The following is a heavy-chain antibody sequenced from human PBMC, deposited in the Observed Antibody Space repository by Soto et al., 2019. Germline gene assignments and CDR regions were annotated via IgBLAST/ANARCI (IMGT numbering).Heavy chain of an antibody. D-gene: IGHD2-21*01. CDR3: VRVGMIGTVLGSWFDP. Sequence: QVQLQESGPGLVKPSETLSLTCAVSGVSISTYYWTWIRHPAGKGLEWIGRVSPNGSPNYNPSLKSRVTMSVDPSKNHFSLNLRSVTAADTAVYYCVRVGMIGTVLGSWFDPWGRGILVTVSS. J-gene: IGHJ5*02. V-gene: IGHV4-4*07. CDR1: GVSISTYY. CDR2: VSPNGSP.